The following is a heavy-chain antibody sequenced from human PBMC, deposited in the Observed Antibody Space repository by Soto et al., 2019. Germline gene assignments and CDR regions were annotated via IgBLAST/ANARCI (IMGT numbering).Heavy chain of an antibody. CDR3: AAVDIGDY. D-gene: IGHD5-12*01. CDR2: VYGDNGNT. CDR1: GGTFSSYT. J-gene: IGHJ4*02. V-gene: IGHV1-3*01. Sequence: ASVKVSCKASGGTFSSYTITWVRQVPGQRLEWMGWVYGDNGNTKYLEKFQGRVTFTRDTSASTAYMELSNLRSEDTALYYCAAVDIGDYWGQGTLVTVSS.